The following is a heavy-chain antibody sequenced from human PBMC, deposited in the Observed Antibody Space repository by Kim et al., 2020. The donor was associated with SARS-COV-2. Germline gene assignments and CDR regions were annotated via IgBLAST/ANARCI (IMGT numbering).Heavy chain of an antibody. CDR1: GFTFSSYS. D-gene: IGHD6-19*01. CDR3: ARDLGFLDSSGWYYFDY. V-gene: IGHV3-21*01. Sequence: GGSLRLSCAASGFTFSSYSMNWVRQAPGKGLEWVSSISSSSSYIYYADSVKGRFTISRDNAKNSLYLQMNSLRAEDTAVYYCARDLGFLDSSGWYYFDYWGQGTLVTVSS. CDR2: ISSSSSYI. J-gene: IGHJ4*02.